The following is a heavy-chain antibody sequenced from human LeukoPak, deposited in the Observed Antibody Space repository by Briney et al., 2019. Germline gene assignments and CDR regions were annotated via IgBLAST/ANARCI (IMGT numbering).Heavy chain of an antibody. J-gene: IGHJ4*02. CDR3: AKSSAAAGTPNPVDY. Sequence: QTGGSLRLSCATSGFTFSTHWMSWVRQAPGKGLEWVANIKQDGSEKYYVDSVKGRFTISRDNAKNSLYLQMNSLRAEDTAVYYCAKSSAAAGTPNPVDYWGQGTLVTVSS. D-gene: IGHD6-13*01. CDR1: GFTFSTHW. V-gene: IGHV3-7*01. CDR2: IKQDGSEK.